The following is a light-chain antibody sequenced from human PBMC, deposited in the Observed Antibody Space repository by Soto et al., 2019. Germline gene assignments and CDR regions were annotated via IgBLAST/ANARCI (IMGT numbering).Light chain of an antibody. CDR3: QQAYSFPVT. CDR2: KAS. Sequence: DRVTITCQASQNINNYLNWYQQKPGRAPKLLIYKASTLKSGVPSRFSGSGSGTEFTLTIIILQPEDGATYYCQQAYSFPVTFG. V-gene: IGKV1-12*01. CDR1: QNINNY. J-gene: IGKJ5*01.